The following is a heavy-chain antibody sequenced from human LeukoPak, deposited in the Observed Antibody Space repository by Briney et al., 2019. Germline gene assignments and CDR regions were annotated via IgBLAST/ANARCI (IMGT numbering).Heavy chain of an antibody. J-gene: IGHJ4*02. CDR1: GFTFSNYA. Sequence: GGSLRLSCAATGFTFSNYAIHWGRQAPGKGREWVAFISDDGSRQHYADSVKGRFTISRDNSKNTLNLQMNSLRAEDTAVYYCVKDRTGTYTLDYWGQGTLVTVSS. CDR2: ISDDGSRQ. D-gene: IGHD3-10*01. V-gene: IGHV3-30-3*01. CDR3: VKDRTGTYTLDY.